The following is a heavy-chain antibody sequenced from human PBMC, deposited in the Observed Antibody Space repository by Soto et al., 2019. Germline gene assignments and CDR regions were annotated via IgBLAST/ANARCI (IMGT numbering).Heavy chain of an antibody. CDR3: AKLPSTDWIYYFDY. V-gene: IGHV3-23*01. J-gene: IGHJ4*02. CDR1: GFTFSNYA. D-gene: IGHD3-9*01. CDR2: ISSDGGLT. Sequence: PGGSLRLSCAASGFTFSNYAMNWVRQAPGKGLEWVSTISSDGGLTYYADSVRGRFTISRDNSKNTLYMQMNSLRAEDTAVYYYAKLPSTDWIYYFDYWGQGTLVTVSS.